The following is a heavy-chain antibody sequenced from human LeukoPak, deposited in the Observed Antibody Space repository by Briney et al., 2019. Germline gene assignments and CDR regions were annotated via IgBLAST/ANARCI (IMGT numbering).Heavy chain of an antibody. V-gene: IGHV4-59*08. CDR2: IYYSGST. Sequence: SSETLFLTCTVSGGSISGYYWSWIRQPPGKGLEWIAYIYYSGSTKYNPSLKSRVTISVDTSKNQFSLKLSSVTAADMAVYYCAEGYNPYYFDYWGQGALVTVSS. CDR1: GGSISGYY. CDR3: AEGYNPYYFDY. J-gene: IGHJ4*02. D-gene: IGHD1-14*01.